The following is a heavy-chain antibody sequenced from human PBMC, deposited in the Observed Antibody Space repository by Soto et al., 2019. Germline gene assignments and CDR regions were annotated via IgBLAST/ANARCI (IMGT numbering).Heavy chain of an antibody. V-gene: IGHV3-21*01. D-gene: IGHD3-10*01. J-gene: IGHJ6*02. CDR2: ISSSSSYI. CDR3: ARARSGHYYYYGMDV. CDR1: GFTFSSYS. Sequence: EVQLVESGGGLVKPGGSLRLSCAASGFTFSSYSMNWVRQAPGKGLEWVSSISSSSSYIYYADSVKGRFTISRDNAKNSLYLQMNSLRAGDTAVYYCARARSGHYYYYGMDVWGQGTTVTVSS.